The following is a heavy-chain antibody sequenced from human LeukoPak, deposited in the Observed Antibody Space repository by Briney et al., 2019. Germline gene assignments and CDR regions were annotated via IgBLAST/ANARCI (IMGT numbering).Heavy chain of an antibody. CDR1: GFTFSSYA. CDR2: ISYDGSHK. Sequence: GGSLRLSCAASGFTFSSYAMHWVRQAPGKGLEWVAVISYDGSHKYYADSVKGRFTISRDNSKNTLYLQMSSLRAEDTAVYYCARDPSSWYFDYWGQGTLVTVSS. V-gene: IGHV3-30-3*01. D-gene: IGHD6-13*01. CDR3: ARDPSSWYFDY. J-gene: IGHJ4*02.